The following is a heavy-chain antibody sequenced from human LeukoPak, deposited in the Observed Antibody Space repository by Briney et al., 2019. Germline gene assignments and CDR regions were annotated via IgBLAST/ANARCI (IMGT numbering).Heavy chain of an antibody. V-gene: IGHV1-46*01. Sequence: ASVKVSCKASGYSFTSYYVHWVRQAPGEGLEWMGIINLSGANTGYAQKFQGRVTMTRDTSTSTIYMELSSLRSEDTAVYYCAREGDGSFDYWGQGTPVTVSS. CDR1: GYSFTSYY. CDR3: AREGDGSFDY. D-gene: IGHD5-24*01. CDR2: INLSGANT. J-gene: IGHJ4*02.